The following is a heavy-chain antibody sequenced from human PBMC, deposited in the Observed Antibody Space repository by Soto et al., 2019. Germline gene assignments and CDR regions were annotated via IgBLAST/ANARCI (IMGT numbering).Heavy chain of an antibody. CDR3: AKASTVTSYYYFDY. CDR1: GGSISSYY. V-gene: IGHV4-59*01. CDR2: IYYSGST. D-gene: IGHD4-17*01. J-gene: IGHJ4*02. Sequence: SETLSLTCTVSGGSISSYYWSWIRQPPGKGLEWIGYIYYSGSTNYNPSLKSRVTISADTSKNQFSLKLSSVTAADTAVYYCAKASTVTSYYYFDYWGQGTLVTVS.